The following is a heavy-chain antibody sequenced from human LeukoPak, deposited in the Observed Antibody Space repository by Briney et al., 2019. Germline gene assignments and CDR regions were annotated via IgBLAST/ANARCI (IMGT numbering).Heavy chain of an antibody. J-gene: IGHJ4*02. V-gene: IGHV3-23*01. CDR3: ARGARKGDDYGGFFDY. CDR2: ISGSSAST. CDR1: GFTFSSYA. D-gene: IGHD4-23*01. Sequence: GGSLRLSCAASGFTFSSYAMNWVRQAPGKGLEWVSVISGSSASTYYADSVNGRFTISRDNYKNTLYLQMNSLRAEDTAVYYCARGARKGDDYGGFFDYWGQGTLVTVSS.